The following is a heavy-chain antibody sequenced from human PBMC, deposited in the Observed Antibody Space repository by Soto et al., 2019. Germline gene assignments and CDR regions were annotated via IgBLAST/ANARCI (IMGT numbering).Heavy chain of an antibody. CDR1: GFSLSTSGVG. V-gene: IGHV2-5*02. D-gene: IGHD6-19*01. J-gene: IGHJ4*02. CDR3: AHIVAVAGNFDY. CDR2: IYWDDDK. Sequence: QITLKESGPTLVKPTQTLTLTCTFSGFSLSTSGVGVGWIRQPPGKALEWLAVIYWDDDKGYRPSLKSRPPIXKXNYKNQVVLTGTNMDPMDTATYYCAHIVAVAGNFDYWGQGTLVTVSS.